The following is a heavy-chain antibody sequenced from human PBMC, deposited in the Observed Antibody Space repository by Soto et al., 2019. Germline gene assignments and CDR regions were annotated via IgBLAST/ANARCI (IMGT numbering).Heavy chain of an antibody. CDR2: IYNSGIT. Sequence: SETLSLTCTVSGGSVSSGSHYWSWIRQSPGKGLEWIGYIYNSGITKYNPSLKSRVTISVDTSKNQFSLKLSSVTAADTAVYYCARHKRYYYDSSGYPGAYYFDYWGQGTLVTVSS. CDR3: ARHKRYYYDSSGYPGAYYFDY. J-gene: IGHJ4*02. D-gene: IGHD3-22*01. V-gene: IGHV4-39*01. CDR1: GGSVSSGSHY.